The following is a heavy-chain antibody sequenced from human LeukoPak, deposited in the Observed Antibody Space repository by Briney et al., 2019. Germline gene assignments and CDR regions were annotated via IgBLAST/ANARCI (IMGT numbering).Heavy chain of an antibody. CDR2: IWYGGSNK. V-gene: IGHV3-33*08. CDR1: GFTFSSYG. D-gene: IGHD1-26*01. J-gene: IGHJ4*02. CDR3: ATALGMGGLRY. Sequence: GGSLRLSCAASGFTFSSYGMHWVRQAPGKGLEWVAVIWYGGSNKYYADSVKGRFTISRDNSKNTLYLQMNSLRAEDTAVYYCATALGMGGLRYWGQGTLVTVSS.